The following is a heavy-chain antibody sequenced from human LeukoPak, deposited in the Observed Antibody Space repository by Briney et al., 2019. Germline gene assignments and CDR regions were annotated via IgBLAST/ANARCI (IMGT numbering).Heavy chain of an antibody. J-gene: IGHJ4*02. CDR2: ISYDGSNK. V-gene: IGHV3-30*01. CDR1: GFTFNSYA. Sequence: GGSLRLSCAASGFTFNSYAMHWVRQAPGKGLEWVAVISYDGSNKYYADSVKGRFTISRDNSKNTLYLQMNSLRAEDTAVYYCAREGVGFDYWGQGTLVTVSS. CDR3: AREGVGFDY. D-gene: IGHD2-8*01.